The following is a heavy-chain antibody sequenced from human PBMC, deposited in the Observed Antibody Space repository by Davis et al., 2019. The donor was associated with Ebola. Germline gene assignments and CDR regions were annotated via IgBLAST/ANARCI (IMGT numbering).Heavy chain of an antibody. J-gene: IGHJ4*02. CDR2: IYYSGDT. V-gene: IGHV4-59*01. CDR1: GGSISYYY. Sequence: MPSETLSLTCTVSGGSISYYYWSWTRQSPGKGPEWIGYIYYSGDTHYNPPLKSRVTISVDTSKNEFSLNLRSVTAADTATYYCARGRGDPRIFDYWGQGILVTVSS. D-gene: IGHD2-21*02. CDR3: ARGRGDPRIFDY.